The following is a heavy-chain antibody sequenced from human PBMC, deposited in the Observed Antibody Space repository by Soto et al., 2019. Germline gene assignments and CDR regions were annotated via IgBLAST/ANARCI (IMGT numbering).Heavy chain of an antibody. D-gene: IGHD4-17*01. Sequence: SETLSLTCAVSGGSISRGGYSWSWIRQPPGKGLEWIGYIYHSGSIYYNPSLKSRVTISLDTSKNQFSLKLSSVTAADTAVYYCARDIYGDYVFDYWGRGTLVTVSS. CDR3: ARDIYGDYVFDY. J-gene: IGHJ4*02. CDR2: IYHSGSI. CDR1: GGSISRGGYS. V-gene: IGHV4-30-2*01.